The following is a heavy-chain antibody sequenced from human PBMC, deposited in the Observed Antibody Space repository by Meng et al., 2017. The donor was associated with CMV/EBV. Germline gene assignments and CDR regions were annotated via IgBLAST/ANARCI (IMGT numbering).Heavy chain of an antibody. CDR3: ARSGTRYYETYYDFWSGYYYYYYGMDV. J-gene: IGHJ6*02. Sequence: ASVKVSCKASGYTFTSYDINWVRQATRQGLEWMGWMNPNSGNTGYAQKFQGRVTITRNTSISTAYMELSSLRSEDTAVYYCARSGTRYYETYYDFWSGYYYYYYGMDVWGQGTTVTVSS. V-gene: IGHV1-8*03. CDR2: MNPNSGNT. D-gene: IGHD3-3*01. CDR1: GYTFTSYD.